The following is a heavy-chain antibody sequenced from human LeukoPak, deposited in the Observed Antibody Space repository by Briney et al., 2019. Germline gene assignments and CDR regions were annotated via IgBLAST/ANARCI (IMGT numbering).Heavy chain of an antibody. D-gene: IGHD6-19*01. CDR3: ARQIRYSSGWLMYFDY. V-gene: IGHV5-51*01. Sequence: GESLKISCKGSGYSFTNYWIGWVRQMPGKGLEWMGNIYPGDSDTRYSPSFQGQVTISADKSISTAYLQWSSLKASDTAMYYCARQIRYSSGWLMYFDYWGQGTLVTVSS. CDR2: IYPGDSDT. CDR1: GYSFTNYW. J-gene: IGHJ4*02.